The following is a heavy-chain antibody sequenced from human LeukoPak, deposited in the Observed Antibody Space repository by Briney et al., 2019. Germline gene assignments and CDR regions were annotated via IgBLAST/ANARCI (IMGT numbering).Heavy chain of an antibody. V-gene: IGHV1-2*02. D-gene: IGHD2-21*01. Sequence: ASVKVSCTASGYTFTGYYMRLVRQAPGQGLEWMGWINPDIGDTKYAQKFQGRVTMTSNTSVKTGYMELSRLRSDDTALYYLASGGCEYSDAFDIWGQGTMVTVSS. J-gene: IGHJ3*02. CDR2: INPDIGDT. CDR1: GYTFTGYY. CDR3: ASGGCEYSDAFDI.